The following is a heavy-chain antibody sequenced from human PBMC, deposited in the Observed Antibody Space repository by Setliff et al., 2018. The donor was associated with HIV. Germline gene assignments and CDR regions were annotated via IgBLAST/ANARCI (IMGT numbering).Heavy chain of an antibody. Sequence: SETLSLTCTVSGGSVSSGSYYWSWIRQPPGKGLEWIGYIYYSGSTKHNPSLKSRVTISLDTSKNQFSLNLSSVTAADTAVYYCARDRMPMASWVPDKWGQGTLVTVSS. D-gene: IGHD2-2*01. CDR3: ARDRMPMASWVPDK. V-gene: IGHV4-61*01. J-gene: IGHJ4*02. CDR2: IYYSGST. CDR1: GGSVSSGSYY.